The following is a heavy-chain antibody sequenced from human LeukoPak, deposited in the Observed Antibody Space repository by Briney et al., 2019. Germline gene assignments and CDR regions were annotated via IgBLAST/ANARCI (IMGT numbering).Heavy chain of an antibody. Sequence: PGGSLRLSCAGSGFTFRSYQMNWVRQAPGKGLEWVSYISTSGTTMYYADSAKGRFTISRDNAKNSLYLQMNSLRAEDTAVYYCARDAFASGSHDYWGQGNLVTVSS. CDR1: GFTFRSYQ. D-gene: IGHD3-10*01. CDR3: ARDAFASGSHDY. V-gene: IGHV3-48*03. CDR2: ISTSGTTM. J-gene: IGHJ4*02.